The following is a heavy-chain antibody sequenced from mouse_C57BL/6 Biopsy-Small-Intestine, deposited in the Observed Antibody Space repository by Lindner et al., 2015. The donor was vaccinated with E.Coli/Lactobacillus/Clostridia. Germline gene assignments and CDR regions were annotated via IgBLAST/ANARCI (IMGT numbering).Heavy chain of an antibody. D-gene: IGHD4-1*01. CDR1: GYTFTDYN. V-gene: IGHV1-18*01. CDR2: INPNNGGT. J-gene: IGHJ2*01. Sequence: VQLQESGTELVKPGASVKIPCKASGYTFTDYNMDWVKQSHGKSLEWIGDINPNNGGTIYNQKFKGKATLTVDKSSSTAYMELRSLTSEDTAVYYCAREGSNWDVGYWGQGTTLTVSS. CDR3: AREGSNWDVGY.